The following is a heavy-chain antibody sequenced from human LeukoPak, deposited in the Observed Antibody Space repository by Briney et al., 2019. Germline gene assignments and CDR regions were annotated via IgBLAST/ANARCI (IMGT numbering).Heavy chain of an antibody. Sequence: GGSLRLSCAASGFTFSRYGMHWVRQAPGKGLEWVALISNDGSNKYYADSVKGRFTISRDNSKNTLYLQMNSLRAEDTAVYYCANQISSYDYGDYWGQGTLVTVSS. J-gene: IGHJ4*02. CDR3: ANQISSYDYGDY. V-gene: IGHV3-30*18. CDR1: GFTFSRYG. D-gene: IGHD2/OR15-2a*01. CDR2: ISNDGSNK.